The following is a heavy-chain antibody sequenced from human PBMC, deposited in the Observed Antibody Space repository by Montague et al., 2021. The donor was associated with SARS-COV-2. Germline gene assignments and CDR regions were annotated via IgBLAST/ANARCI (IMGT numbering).Heavy chain of an antibody. Sequence: ETLSLTCTVTGGPISGSSDYWGWIRQSPGKGLEWIASVDYSGNTYYSPSLKSRLTISVDTSKNQFSLKLNAVTAADTALYYCARREYSYGWGDWGQGTLVTVSS. CDR1: GGPISGSSDY. CDR3: ARREYSYGWGD. CDR2: VDYSGNT. V-gene: IGHV4-39*01. J-gene: IGHJ4*02. D-gene: IGHD5-18*01.